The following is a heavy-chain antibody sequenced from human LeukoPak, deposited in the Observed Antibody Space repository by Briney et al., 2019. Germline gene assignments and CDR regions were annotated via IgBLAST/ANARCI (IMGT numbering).Heavy chain of an antibody. CDR3: ARATTDYYYGMDV. D-gene: IGHD4-17*01. J-gene: IGHJ6*02. CDR1: GGSISSYY. V-gene: IGHV4-59*08. Sequence: SETLSLTCTVSGGSISSYYWSWIRQPPGKGLEWIGNIYYSGSTNYNPSLKSRVTISVDTSKNQFSLKLSSVTAADTAVYYCARATTDYYYGMDVWGQGATVTVSS. CDR2: IYYSGST.